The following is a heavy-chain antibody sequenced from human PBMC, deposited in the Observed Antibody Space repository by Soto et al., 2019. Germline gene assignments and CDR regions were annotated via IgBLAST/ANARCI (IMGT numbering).Heavy chain of an antibody. CDR2: ISGSGGFT. CDR1: GFTFSSYA. D-gene: IGHD3-22*01. CDR3: AKVLNYYDSSGPDY. Sequence: GGSLRLSCAASGFTFSSYAMSWVRQAAGKGLEWVSGISGSGGFTYYADSVKGRFTISRDNSKNTLFLQMNSLRVEDTAVYYCAKVLNYYDSSGPDYWGQGTLVTVSS. V-gene: IGHV3-23*01. J-gene: IGHJ4*02.